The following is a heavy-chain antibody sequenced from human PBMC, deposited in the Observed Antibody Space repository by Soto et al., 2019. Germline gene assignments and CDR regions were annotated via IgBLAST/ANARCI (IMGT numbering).Heavy chain of an antibody. J-gene: IGHJ3*02. Sequence: PGGSLRLSCAASGFTFSSYAMSWVRQAPGKGLEWVSGISGSGGSTCYADFVKGRFTISRDKSKNTLYLQMNSLRAEDTAVYYCAKDIVVVVAAGDAFDIWGQGTMVTVSS. CDR2: ISGSGGST. V-gene: IGHV3-23*01. D-gene: IGHD2-15*01. CDR3: AKDIVVVVAAGDAFDI. CDR1: GFTFSSYA.